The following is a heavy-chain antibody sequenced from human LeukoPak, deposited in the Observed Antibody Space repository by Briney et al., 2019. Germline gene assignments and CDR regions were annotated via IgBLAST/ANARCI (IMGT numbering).Heavy chain of an antibody. CDR2: ISYDGSNK. Sequence: PGGSLRLSCAASGFTFSSYAMHWVRQAPGKGLEWVAVISYDGSNKYYADSVKGRFTISRDNSKNTLYLQMNSLRAEDTAVYYCARSARDKYWELTYYFDYWGQGTLVTVSS. CDR1: GFTFSSYA. D-gene: IGHD5-24*01. J-gene: IGHJ4*02. CDR3: ARSARDKYWELTYYFDY. V-gene: IGHV3-30-3*01.